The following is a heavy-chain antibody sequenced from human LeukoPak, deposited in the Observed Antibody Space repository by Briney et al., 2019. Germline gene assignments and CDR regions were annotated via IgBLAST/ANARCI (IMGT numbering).Heavy chain of an antibody. J-gene: IGHJ4*02. Sequence: HAGGSLRPSCTASGFTFSSYSMNWVRQAPGKGLEWVSYISSSSSTIYYADSVKVRFTISRDNAKNSLYLQMNSLRAEDTAVYYCARERTSYYFDYWGQGTLVTVSS. V-gene: IGHV3-48*01. CDR2: ISSSSSTI. D-gene: IGHD2-15*01. CDR3: ARERTSYYFDY. CDR1: GFTFSSYS.